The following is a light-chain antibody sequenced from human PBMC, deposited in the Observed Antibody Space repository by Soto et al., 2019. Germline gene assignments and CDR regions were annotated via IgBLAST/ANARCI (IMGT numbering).Light chain of an antibody. Sequence: DIQMTQSPSSLSASIGDTVTITCRASQSIASFLNWLQLKPGKAPKLLISDTSTLPSGVPSRFSGGGSGTEFSLTIRSLQPEDSAIYFCLQDYSPLLAFGAVTRVEIK. CDR1: QSIASF. CDR3: LQDYSPLLA. J-gene: IGKJ4*01. CDR2: DTS. V-gene: IGKV1-39*01.